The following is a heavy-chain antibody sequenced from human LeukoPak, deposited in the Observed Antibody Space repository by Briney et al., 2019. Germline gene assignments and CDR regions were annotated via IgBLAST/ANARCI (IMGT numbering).Heavy chain of an antibody. CDR1: GFTFSSSW. D-gene: IGHD2-21*01. CDR2: INQDGSKQ. CDR3: ARDPDILLGVNFDY. J-gene: IGHJ4*02. Sequence: PGGSLGLSCSASGFTFSSSWMNWVRQAPGKGLEWVANINQDGSKQNYVDSVKGRFTVSRDNAQNSLYLQMHSLRAEDTAVYYCARDPDILLGVNFDYWGQGALVIVSS. V-gene: IGHV3-7*01.